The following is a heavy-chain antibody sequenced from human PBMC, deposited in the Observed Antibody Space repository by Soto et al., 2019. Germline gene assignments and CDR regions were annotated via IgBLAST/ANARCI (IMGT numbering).Heavy chain of an antibody. CDR1: GYTLTELS. D-gene: IGHD3-16*01. Sequence: ASVKVSCKVSGYTLTELSMHWVRQAPGKGLEWMGGFDPEDGETIYAQKFQGRVTMTEDTSTDTAYMELSSLRSEDTAVYYCATAVYDYIWGSRELYYFDYWGQGTLVTVSS. CDR2: FDPEDGET. CDR3: ATAVYDYIWGSRELYYFDY. J-gene: IGHJ4*02. V-gene: IGHV1-24*01.